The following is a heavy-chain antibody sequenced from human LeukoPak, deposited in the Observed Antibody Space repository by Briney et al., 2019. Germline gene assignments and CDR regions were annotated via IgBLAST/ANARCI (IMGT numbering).Heavy chain of an antibody. D-gene: IGHD4-17*01. V-gene: IGHV3-23*01. CDR1: GFTFSSYA. CDR2: ISGSGGST. CDR3: AKTGDYGDWFDY. Sequence: GGSLRLSCAASGFTFSSYAMSWVRQAPGKGLEWVSAISGSGGSTYYADSVKGRFTISRDNSKNTLYLQMNSLRAEDTAVCYCAKTGDYGDWFDYWGQGTLVTVSS. J-gene: IGHJ4*02.